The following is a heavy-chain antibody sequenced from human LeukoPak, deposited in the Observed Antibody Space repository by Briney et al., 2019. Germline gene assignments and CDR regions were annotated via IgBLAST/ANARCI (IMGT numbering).Heavy chain of an antibody. CDR1: GGSISSGGYY. Sequence: SQTLSLTCTVSGGSISSGGYYWSWIRQHPGKGLEWIGEINHSGSTNYNPSLKSRVTISVDTSKNQFSLKLSSVTAADTAVYYCARVTYYYYGMDVWGQGTTVTVSS. CDR2: INHSGST. J-gene: IGHJ6*02. CDR3: ARVTYYYYGMDV. V-gene: IGHV4-31*03.